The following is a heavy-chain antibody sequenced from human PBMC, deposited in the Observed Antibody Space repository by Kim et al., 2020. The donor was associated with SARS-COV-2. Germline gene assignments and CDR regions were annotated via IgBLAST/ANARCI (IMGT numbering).Heavy chain of an antibody. CDR3: ATVVFYYDAGYFKN. Sequence: PDTVKGRLIISRDHSKDTLYLQMNSLRAADTAVYYCATVVFYYDAGYFKNWGQGTLVIVSS. D-gene: IGHD3-22*01. J-gene: IGHJ1*01. V-gene: IGHV3-66*01.